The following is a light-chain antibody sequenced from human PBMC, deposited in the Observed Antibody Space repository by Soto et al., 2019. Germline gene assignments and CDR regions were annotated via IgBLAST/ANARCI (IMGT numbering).Light chain of an antibody. Sequence: EIVLTPSPATLSVSPGETVTLSCRASQSVSINVAWYQQTPGQSPRLLISGASTRATGISASFSGSGSGTEFTLTISSLQSEDFAIYFCQQYYNWPRTFGQGTKVDIK. CDR3: QQYYNWPRT. J-gene: IGKJ1*01. CDR2: GAS. CDR1: QSVSIN. V-gene: IGKV3-15*01.